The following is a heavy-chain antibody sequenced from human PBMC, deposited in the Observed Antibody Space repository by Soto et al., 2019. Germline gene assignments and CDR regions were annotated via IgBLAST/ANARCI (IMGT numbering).Heavy chain of an antibody. CDR3: VRGGIAGNWFDP. CDR2: IFHSGST. V-gene: IGHV4-31*03. CDR1: GGSITSGGFY. Sequence: QVQLQESGPGLVKPSQTLSLTCSVSGGSITSGGFYWSWIRQHPEKGLEWIAYIFHSGSTDFNPSLKRRILLSADTSKTQFSLNLTAVTAADTAVYYCVRGGIAGNWFDPWGQGTLVTVSS. D-gene: IGHD6-13*01. J-gene: IGHJ5*02.